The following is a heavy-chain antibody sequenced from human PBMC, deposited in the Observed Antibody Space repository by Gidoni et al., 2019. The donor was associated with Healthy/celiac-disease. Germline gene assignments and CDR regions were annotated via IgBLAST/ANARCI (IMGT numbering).Heavy chain of an antibody. V-gene: IGHV3-23*01. Sequence: EVQLLESGGGLVQPGGSLRLSCAASGFSFRSYAMSWVRQAPGKGLECVSAIRGSGGSTYYADSVKGRFTISRDNSKNTLYLQMNSLRAEDTAVYDCAAYVWGSYRSDDAFDSWGQGTMVTGSS. CDR2: IRGSGGST. CDR1: GFSFRSYA. CDR3: AAYVWGSYRSDDAFDS. J-gene: IGHJ3*02. D-gene: IGHD3-16*02.